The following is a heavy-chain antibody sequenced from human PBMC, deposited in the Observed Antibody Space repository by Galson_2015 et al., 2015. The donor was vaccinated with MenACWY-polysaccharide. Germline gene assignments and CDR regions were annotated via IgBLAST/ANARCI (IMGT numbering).Heavy chain of an antibody. J-gene: IGHJ4*02. CDR1: GFSLSTTEVG. Sequence: PALVKPTQTLTLTCTFSGFSLSTTEVGVGWIRQSPGKALEWLAVIYRDDEKRYSPSLKTRLTITKDTSRSQVVLTMTNMDPVDTCTYYCALGRYSTNGVYYREIADYWGQGTLVTVSS. CDR3: ALGRYSTNGVYYREIADY. D-gene: IGHD2-8*01. CDR2: IYRDDEK. V-gene: IGHV2-5*02.